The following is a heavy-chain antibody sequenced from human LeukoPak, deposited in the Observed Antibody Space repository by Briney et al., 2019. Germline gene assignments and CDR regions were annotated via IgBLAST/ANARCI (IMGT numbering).Heavy chain of an antibody. CDR2: INSDGNST. J-gene: IGHJ4*02. CDR1: GFTFSSYW. D-gene: IGHD6-13*01. CDR3: ARDDTAAGTLDY. Sequence: PGGSLRLSCAASGFTFSSYWMHWVRQTPGKGLVWVSRINSDGNSTRYADSVKGRFTISRDNAKNTLYLQMNSLRAEDTAVYYCARDDTAAGTLDYWGQGTLVTVSS. V-gene: IGHV3-74*01.